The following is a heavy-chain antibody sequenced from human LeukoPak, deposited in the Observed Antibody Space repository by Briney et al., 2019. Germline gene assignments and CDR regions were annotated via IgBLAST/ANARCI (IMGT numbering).Heavy chain of an antibody. Sequence: GASVKVSCKASGYTFTGYYMHWVRQAPGQGLEWMGWINPNSGGTNYAQKFQGRVTMTRDTSISTAYMELSRLRSDDTAVYYCARENAGYSSGFDYWGQGTLVTVSS. V-gene: IGHV1-2*02. CDR2: INPNSGGT. CDR1: GYTFTGYY. CDR3: ARENAGYSSGFDY. D-gene: IGHD6-19*01. J-gene: IGHJ4*02.